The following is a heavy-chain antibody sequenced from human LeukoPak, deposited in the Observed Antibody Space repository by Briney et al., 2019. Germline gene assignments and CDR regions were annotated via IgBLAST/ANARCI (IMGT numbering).Heavy chain of an antibody. V-gene: IGHV4-59*08. CDR3: ARQRSFLESTDTVDY. Sequence: SETLSLTCTVSGGSISSYYWSWIRQPPGRGLEWIGYIYYSGSTTYNPSLKSRVTISADTSKNQFSLRLSSVTAADTAVYYCARQRSFLESTDTVDYWGQGTLVTVSS. CDR2: IYYSGST. CDR1: GGSISSYY. D-gene: IGHD3-3*02. J-gene: IGHJ4*02.